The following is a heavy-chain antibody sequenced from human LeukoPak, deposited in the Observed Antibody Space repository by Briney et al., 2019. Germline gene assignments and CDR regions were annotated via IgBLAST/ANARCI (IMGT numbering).Heavy chain of an antibody. CDR2: IYPGDSDT. Sequence: GESLKISCKGFGYSFITYWIGWVRQMPGKGLELMGIIYPGDSDTRYSPSFQGQVTISADKSISTAYLQWSSLKASDTAMYYCARLEQGFGDPKNWFDPWGQGTLVTVSS. CDR3: ARLEQGFGDPKNWFDP. J-gene: IGHJ5*02. D-gene: IGHD3-10*01. CDR1: GYSFITYW. V-gene: IGHV5-51*01.